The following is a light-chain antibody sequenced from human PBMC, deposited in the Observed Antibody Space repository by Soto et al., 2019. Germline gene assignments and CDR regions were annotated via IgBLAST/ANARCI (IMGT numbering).Light chain of an antibody. CDR1: QSVGSF. CDR2: GAS. Sequence: EIVLTQSPDTLYLSPGERATLSCRASQSVGSFLAWYQQKPGQAPRLLIYGASSRATGIPDRFSGSGSGTDFTLTISRLEPEDFAVYYCQQYGSSPITFGQGTRLEIK. V-gene: IGKV3-20*01. J-gene: IGKJ5*01. CDR3: QQYGSSPIT.